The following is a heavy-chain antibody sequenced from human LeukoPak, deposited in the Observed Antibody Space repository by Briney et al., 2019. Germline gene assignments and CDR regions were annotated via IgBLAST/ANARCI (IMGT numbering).Heavy chain of an antibody. CDR2: ISIGGSTT. V-gene: IGHV3-23*01. D-gene: IGHD1-26*01. J-gene: IGHJ4*02. CDR1: GFTLTTYA. Sequence: QSGESLRLSCTASGFTLTTYAMSWVRQAPGKGLEWVSTISIGGSTTFYADSVKGRFTISRDSSKNTLYLQMNSLKAEDTAIYYCAKGFSGSYSIFDCWGQGTLVTVSS. CDR3: AKGFSGSYSIFDC.